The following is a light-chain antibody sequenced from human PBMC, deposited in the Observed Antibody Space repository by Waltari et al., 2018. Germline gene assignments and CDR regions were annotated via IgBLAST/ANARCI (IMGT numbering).Light chain of an antibody. Sequence: DIQMTQSPSSLSASVGDRVTITCRASQSISSYLNWYQQKSGKDPKLLIYAASSLQSGVPSRFSGSGSGTDFTLTISSLQPEDFATYYCQQSYSTPHMYTFGQGTKLEIK. CDR2: AAS. CDR3: QQSYSTPHMYT. J-gene: IGKJ2*01. CDR1: QSISSY. V-gene: IGKV1-39*01.